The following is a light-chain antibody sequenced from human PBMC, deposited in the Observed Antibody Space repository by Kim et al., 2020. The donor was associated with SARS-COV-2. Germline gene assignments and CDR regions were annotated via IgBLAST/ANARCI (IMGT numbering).Light chain of an antibody. J-gene: IGKJ2*03. Sequence: SASVGDRVTITCRASQCISTSLIWYQQKPGKVPQLLIYGASTLQSGVPSRFSGSGSGTDFTLTINSLQPEDVATYYCQKYDSVPHSFGQGTKLEI. CDR1: QCISTS. CDR2: GAS. V-gene: IGKV1-27*01. CDR3: QKYDSVPHS.